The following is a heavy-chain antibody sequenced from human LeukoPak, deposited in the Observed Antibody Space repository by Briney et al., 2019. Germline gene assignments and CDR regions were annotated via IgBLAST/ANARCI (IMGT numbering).Heavy chain of an antibody. CDR3: AREWGEGYSSSLGGTLGPDNAFDI. V-gene: IGHV4-59*12. CDR1: GGSMSAYY. Sequence: SETLSLTCTVSGGSMSAYYWSWIRQPPGKGLEWIGYIYHSGSTYYNPSLKSRVTISVDRSKSQFPLKLSSVTAADTAVYYCAREWGEGYSSSLGGTLGPDNAFDIWGQGTMVTVSS. CDR2: IYHSGST. J-gene: IGHJ3*02. D-gene: IGHD6-13*01.